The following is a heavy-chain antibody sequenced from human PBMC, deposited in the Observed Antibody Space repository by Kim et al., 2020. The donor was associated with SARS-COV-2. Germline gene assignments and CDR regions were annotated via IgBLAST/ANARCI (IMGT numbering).Heavy chain of an antibody. V-gene: IGHV4-31*03. Sequence: SETLSLTCTVSGGSIRSGGYFWIWIRQHPGKGLEWIGYIYNSGSTYYNPSLKSRVTISVDKSKNQLSLKLSSVTAADTAVYYCARVIGGGGQGVNRFDPWGQGTLVTVSS. CDR2: IYNSGST. CDR3: ARVIGGGGQGVNRFDP. D-gene: IGHD2-21*01. J-gene: IGHJ5*02. CDR1: GGSIRSGGYF.